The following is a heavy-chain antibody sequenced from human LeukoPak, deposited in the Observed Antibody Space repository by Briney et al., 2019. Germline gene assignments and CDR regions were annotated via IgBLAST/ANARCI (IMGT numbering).Heavy chain of an antibody. J-gene: IGHJ4*02. V-gene: IGHV4-59*08. CDR2: ISYGGGT. Sequence: PSETLSLTCAASGGSISNFYWSWVRQPAGKGLEWVGYISYGGGTTYNASLKHRLSMSMDTSQNQLSLRLSSVTAADTALYYCARVGDTSGYFYYFDNWGQGTLVTVSS. D-gene: IGHD3-22*01. CDR3: ARVGDTSGYFYYFDN. CDR1: GGSISNFY.